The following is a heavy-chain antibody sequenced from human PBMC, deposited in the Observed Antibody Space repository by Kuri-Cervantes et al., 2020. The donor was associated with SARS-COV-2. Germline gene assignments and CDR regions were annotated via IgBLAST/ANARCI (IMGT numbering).Heavy chain of an antibody. V-gene: IGHV3-74*01. Sequence: GESLKISCAASGFTFSGHRIHWVRQAPGKGLVWVSRINPDGSYTNNADSVKGRFTLSRDNAKTMLFLQMNSLRAEGTAVYYCVRDGDHWNFDYWGQGTLVTVSS. CDR3: VRDGDHWNFDY. CDR1: GFTFSGHR. J-gene: IGHJ4*02. CDR2: INPDGSYT. D-gene: IGHD1-1*01.